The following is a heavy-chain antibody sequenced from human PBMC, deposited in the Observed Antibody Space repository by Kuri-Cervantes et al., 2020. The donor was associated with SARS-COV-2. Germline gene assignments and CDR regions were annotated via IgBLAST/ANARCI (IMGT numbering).Heavy chain of an antibody. Sequence: GESLKISCAASGFTFSSYSMNWVRQAPGKGLEWVSYISSSSSTIYYADSVKGRFTISRDNSKNTLYLQMNSLRAEDTAVYCCARRHDTSLIYYYMDVWGKGTTVTVSS. CDR1: GFTFSSYS. J-gene: IGHJ6*03. CDR2: ISSSSSTI. CDR3: ARRHDTSLIYYYMDV. V-gene: IGHV3-48*01. D-gene: IGHD3-9*01.